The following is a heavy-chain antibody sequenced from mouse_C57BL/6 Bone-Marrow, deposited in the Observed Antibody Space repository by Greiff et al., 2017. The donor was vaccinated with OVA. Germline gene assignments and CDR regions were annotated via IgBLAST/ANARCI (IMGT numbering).Heavy chain of an antibody. CDR1: GYTFTSYW. Sequence: QVQLQQPGAELVKPGASVKLSCKASGYTFTSYWMQWVKQRPGQGLEWIGEIDPSDSYTNYNQKFKGKATLTVVTSSSTAYMALSSLTAEDSAVYYCTRGGNPFDYWGKGTTLTVSS. J-gene: IGHJ2*01. CDR3: TRGGNPFDY. CDR2: IDPSDSYT. V-gene: IGHV1-50*01.